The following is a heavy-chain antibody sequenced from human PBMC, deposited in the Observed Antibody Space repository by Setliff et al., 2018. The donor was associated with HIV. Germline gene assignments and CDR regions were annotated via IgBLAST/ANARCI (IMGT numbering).Heavy chain of an antibody. V-gene: IGHV4-4*08. D-gene: IGHD3-3*01. CDR1: GASSAASVGDFF. CDR3: ARNKPYYDFWSGYNYYYYYGMDV. Sequence: SETLSLTCSVSGASSAASVGDFFWSWIRQPPGKGLEWIGYIYTTESTNYNPSLKSRVTVSVDPSKNQFSLKLSSVTAADTAVYYCARNKPYYDFWSGYNYYYYYGMDVWGQGTTVTVSS. J-gene: IGHJ6*02. CDR2: IYTTEST.